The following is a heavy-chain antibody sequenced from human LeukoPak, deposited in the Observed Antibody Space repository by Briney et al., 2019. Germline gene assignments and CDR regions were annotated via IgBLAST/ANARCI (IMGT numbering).Heavy chain of an antibody. CDR3: ARGNPSWASRPSFDH. J-gene: IGHJ4*02. D-gene: IGHD3-16*01. CDR2: INHSGST. V-gene: IGHV4-34*01. Sequence: SETLSLTCAVYGGSFSGYYWSWIRQPPGKGLEWIGEINHSGSTSYNPSLKSRVTISVDTSKNQFSLKLSSVTAADTAVYFCARGNPSWASRPSFDHRGQGNLVTVSS. CDR1: GGSFSGYY.